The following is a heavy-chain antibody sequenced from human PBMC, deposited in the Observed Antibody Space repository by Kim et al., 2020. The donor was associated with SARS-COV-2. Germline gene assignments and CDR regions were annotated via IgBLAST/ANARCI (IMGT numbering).Heavy chain of an antibody. CDR3: ARALLDDYVWGSYRYFLYSFDY. D-gene: IGHD3-16*02. J-gene: IGHJ4*02. V-gene: IGHV4-59*13. CDR2: IYYSGST. Sequence: SETLSLTCTVSGGSISSYYWSWIRQPPGKGLEWIGYIYYSGSTNYNPSLKSRVTISVDTSKNQFSLKLSSVTAADTAVYYCARALLDDYVWGSYRYFLYSFDYWGQGTLVTVSS. CDR1: GGSISSYY.